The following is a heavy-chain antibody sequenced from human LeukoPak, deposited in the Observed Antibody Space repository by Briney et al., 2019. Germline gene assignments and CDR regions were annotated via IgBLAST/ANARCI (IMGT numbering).Heavy chain of an antibody. Sequence: GGSLRLSCEASGFSFSSFWMHWVRQAPGEGLVWVSRLNEDGGITNYADFAKGRFTIPRDNAGNTLYLQMNSLSADDTAVYYCTRDIGGRSAYWGQGTLVTVSS. V-gene: IGHV3-74*01. J-gene: IGHJ4*02. D-gene: IGHD3-16*01. CDR1: GFSFSSFW. CDR2: LNEDGGIT. CDR3: TRDIGGRSAY.